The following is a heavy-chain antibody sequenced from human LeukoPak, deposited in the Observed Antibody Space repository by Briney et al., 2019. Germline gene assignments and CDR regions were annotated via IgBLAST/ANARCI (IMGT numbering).Heavy chain of an antibody. Sequence: PSETLSLTCTVSGGSISSGGYYWSWIRQHPGKGLEWIGYICYSGSTYYNPSLKSRVTISVDTSKNQFSLKLSSVTAADTAVYYCARDSRRILPSDWGQGTLVTVSS. D-gene: IGHD2-15*01. CDR2: ICYSGST. V-gene: IGHV4-31*03. CDR1: GGSISSGGYY. CDR3: ARDSRRILPSD. J-gene: IGHJ4*02.